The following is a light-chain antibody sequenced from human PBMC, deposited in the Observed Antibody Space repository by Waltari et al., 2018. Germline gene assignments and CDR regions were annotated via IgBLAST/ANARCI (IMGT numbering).Light chain of an antibody. CDR1: DSVSSSH. CDR2: AES. CDR3: QQFGRSPFT. V-gene: IGKV3-20*01. Sequence: ILLTQSPGTLSFSPGERATLSCRASDSVSSSHLAWYQQKPGQAPRLLVYAESYRATGIPDRFSGSGSGTDFALTISRLEPEDSAVYYCQQFGRSPFTFGGGTKVEIK. J-gene: IGKJ4*01.